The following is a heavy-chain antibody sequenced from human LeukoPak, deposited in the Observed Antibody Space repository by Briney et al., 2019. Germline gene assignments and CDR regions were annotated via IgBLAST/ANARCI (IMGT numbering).Heavy chain of an antibody. CDR1: GGSISTYY. D-gene: IGHD2-8*01. J-gene: IGHJ4*02. V-gene: IGHV4-59*01. Sequence: SETLSLTCTVSGGSISTYYWSWIRQPPGKGLEWIGYIYYSGSTNYNPSLKSRVTISVDTSKNQFSLKLTSVTAADTAVYYCARVVVGYCTNGVCYSGMDYWGQGTLVTVSS. CDR2: IYYSGST. CDR3: ARVVVGYCTNGVCYSGMDY.